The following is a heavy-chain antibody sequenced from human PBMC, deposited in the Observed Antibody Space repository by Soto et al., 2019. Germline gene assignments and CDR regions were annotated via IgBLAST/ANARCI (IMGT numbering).Heavy chain of an antibody. Sequence: EVQLLDSGGGLVQPGGSLRLSCTTSGFTFSTYAMSWVRQAPGKGLEWVSGIGGSGRNTYYADSVKGRFTISRDNAKSTLYLQMNSLRAEDTAVYYCAKDLWGWDRGEVYWGPGTLVTVSS. D-gene: IGHD2-21*01. CDR3: AKDLWGWDRGEVY. V-gene: IGHV3-23*01. CDR1: GFTFSTYA. J-gene: IGHJ4*02. CDR2: IGGSGRNT.